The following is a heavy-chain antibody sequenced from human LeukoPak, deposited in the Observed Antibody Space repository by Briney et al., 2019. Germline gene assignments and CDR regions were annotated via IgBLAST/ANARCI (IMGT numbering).Heavy chain of an antibody. CDR1: GYTFTSYD. Sequence: ASVKVSCKASGYTFTSYDINWVRQATGQGLEWMGWMNPNSGNTGYAQKFQGRVTMTRNTSISTAYMELSSLRSEDTAVYYCAKSRAEYHDALDIWGQGTLVTVSS. J-gene: IGHJ3*02. CDR2: MNPNSGNT. V-gene: IGHV1-8*01. D-gene: IGHD6-6*01. CDR3: AKSRAEYHDALDI.